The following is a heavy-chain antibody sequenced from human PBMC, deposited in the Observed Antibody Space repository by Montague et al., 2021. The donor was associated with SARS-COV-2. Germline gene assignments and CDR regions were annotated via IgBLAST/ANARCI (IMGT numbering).Heavy chain of an antibody. CDR1: GFSVGDHA. D-gene: IGHD2-2*01. V-gene: IGHV3-9*01. CDR3: IRETCSGANCFLDY. Sequence: SRSLSLSASGFSVGDHAMYWVRQGPGKGLEWVAGISWNSASKGHADAVKGRFTISKDISKNSLLLTMNSLRVEDTALYYCIRETCSGANCFLDYWGQGTLVTVSS. J-gene: IGHJ4*02. CDR2: ISWNSASK.